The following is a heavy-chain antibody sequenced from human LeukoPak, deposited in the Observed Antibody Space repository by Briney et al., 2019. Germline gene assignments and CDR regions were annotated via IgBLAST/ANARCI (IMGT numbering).Heavy chain of an antibody. D-gene: IGHD3-10*01. CDR3: ARDYYGSGSYYLSGPNWFDP. V-gene: IGHV4-38-2*02. J-gene: IGHJ5*02. Sequence: SETLSLTCTVSGYSISSGYYWGWIRQPPGKGLEWIGSIYHSGSTYYNPSLKSRVTISVDTSKNQFSLKLSSVTAADTAVYYCARDYYGSGSYYLSGPNWFDPWGQGTLVTVSS. CDR1: GYSISSGYY. CDR2: IYHSGST.